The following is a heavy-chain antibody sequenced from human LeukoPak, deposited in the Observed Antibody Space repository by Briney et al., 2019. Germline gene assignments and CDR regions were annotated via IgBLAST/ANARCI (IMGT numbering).Heavy chain of an antibody. J-gene: IGHJ5*02. CDR1: GFTFSSYE. D-gene: IGHD2-15*01. Sequence: PGGSLRLSCAASGFTFSSYEMNWVRQAPGKGLEWVSYISSSGSTIYYADSVKGRFTISRDNAKNSLYLQMNSLRAEDTAVYYCAREVVVDGGESWGQGTLVTVSS. CDR3: AREVVVDGGES. V-gene: IGHV3-48*03. CDR2: ISSSGSTI.